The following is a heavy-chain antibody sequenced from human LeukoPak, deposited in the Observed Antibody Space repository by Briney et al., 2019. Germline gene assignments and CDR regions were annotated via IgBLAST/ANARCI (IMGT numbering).Heavy chain of an antibody. V-gene: IGHV1-58*01. CDR1: GVTFTSSA. J-gene: IGHJ4*02. D-gene: IGHD1-7*01. CDR2: IVVGSGNT. Sequence: GASVKVSCKASGVTFTSSAVQWVRQARGQRLEWIGWIVVGSGNTNYAQKFQERVTITRDMSTSTAYMELSSLRSEDTAVYYCAAFLINRGTNFFDYWGQGTLVTVSS. CDR3: AAFLINRGTNFFDY.